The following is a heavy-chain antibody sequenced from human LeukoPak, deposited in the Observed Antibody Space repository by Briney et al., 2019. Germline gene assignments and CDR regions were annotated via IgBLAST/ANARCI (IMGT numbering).Heavy chain of an antibody. CDR2: INHSGST. CDR3: ARAAYDNSGLRFDY. CDR1: GGSFSGYY. Sequence: SETLSLTCAVYGGSFSGYYWSWIRQPPGKGLEWIGEINHSGSTNYNPSLKSRVTISVDTSKNQFSLKLSSVTAADTAVYYCARAAYDNSGLRFDYWGQGTLVTVSS. D-gene: IGHD3-22*01. J-gene: IGHJ4*02. V-gene: IGHV4-34*01.